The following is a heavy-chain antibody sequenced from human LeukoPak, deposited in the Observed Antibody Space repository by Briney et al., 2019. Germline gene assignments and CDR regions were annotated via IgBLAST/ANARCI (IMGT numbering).Heavy chain of an antibody. Sequence: PSETLSLTCTVSGGSISSYYWSWIRQPPGKGLEWIGYIYYSGSTNYNPSLKSRVTISVDTSKNQFSLKLSSVTAADTAVYYCARVVYSYGFKSYYYYMDVWCKGSTVTVSS. D-gene: IGHD5-18*01. CDR3: ARVVYSYGFKSYYYYMDV. V-gene: IGHV4-59*01. CDR1: GGSISSYY. CDR2: IYYSGST. J-gene: IGHJ6*03.